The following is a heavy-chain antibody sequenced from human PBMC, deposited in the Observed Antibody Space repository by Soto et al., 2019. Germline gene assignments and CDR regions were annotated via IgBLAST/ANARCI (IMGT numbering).Heavy chain of an antibody. J-gene: IGHJ6*02. CDR2: ISYDGSNK. CDR1: GFTFSSYA. Sequence: GGSLRLSCAASGFTFSSYAMHWVRQAPGKGLEWVAVISYDGSNKYYADSVKGRFTISRDNSKNTLYLQMNSLRAEDTAVYYCARDPPIPGYSSGWYLSRGMDVWGQGTTVTVSS. CDR3: ARDPPIPGYSSGWYLSRGMDV. V-gene: IGHV3-30-3*01. D-gene: IGHD6-19*01.